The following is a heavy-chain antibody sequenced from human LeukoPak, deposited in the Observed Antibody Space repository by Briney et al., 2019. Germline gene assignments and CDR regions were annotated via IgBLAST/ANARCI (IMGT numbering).Heavy chain of an antibody. Sequence: PGGSLRLSCAASGFTFDDYAMHWVRQAPGKGLEWVSGISWNSGSIGYADSVKGRFTISRDNAKNSLYLQMNSLRAEDTAVYYCVRLDVGVIIYWGQGTLVTVSS. CDR1: GFTFDDYA. J-gene: IGHJ4*02. D-gene: IGHD3-10*01. CDR3: VRLDVGVIIY. V-gene: IGHV3-9*01. CDR2: ISWNSGSI.